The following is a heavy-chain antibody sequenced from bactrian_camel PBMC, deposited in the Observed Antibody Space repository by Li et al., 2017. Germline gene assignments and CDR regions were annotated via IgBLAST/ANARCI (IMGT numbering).Heavy chain of an antibody. V-gene: IGHV3S26*01. CDR1: GAAVNTYC. D-gene: IGHD6*01. Sequence: HVQLVESGGGSMQSGGSLRLSCAASGAAVNTYCMAWFRQTPGKAREWVASINRDGITSYTDSVKGRFTISQDNAKNTLYLQMNSLKSEDTAVYYCAAGSVVGGIYWGQGTQVT. CDR2: SINRDGIT. J-gene: IGHJ4*01. CDR3: AAGSVVGGIY.